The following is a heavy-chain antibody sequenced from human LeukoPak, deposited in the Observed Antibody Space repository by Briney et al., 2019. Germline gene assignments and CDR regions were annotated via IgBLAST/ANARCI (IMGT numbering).Heavy chain of an antibody. J-gene: IGHJ3*02. CDR1: GYTLTELS. D-gene: IGHD2-2*02. CDR2: FDPEDGET. CDR3: ARDESRCSSTSCYIGDFAFDI. V-gene: IGHV1-24*01. Sequence: ASVKVSCKVSGYTLTELSMHWVRRAPGKGLEWMGGFDPEDGETIYAQKFQGRVTMTEDTSTDTAYMELSSLRSEDTAVYYCARDESRCSSTSCYIGDFAFDIWGQGTMVTVSS.